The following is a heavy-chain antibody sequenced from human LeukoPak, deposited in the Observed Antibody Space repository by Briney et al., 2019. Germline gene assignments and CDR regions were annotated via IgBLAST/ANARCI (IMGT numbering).Heavy chain of an antibody. Sequence: GASVKVSCKASGYTFTSYGISWVRQAPGQGLEWMGWISAYNGNTNYAQKLQGRVTMTKDTSTSTAYMELRSLRSDDTAVYYCARADDFWSGSLNWFDPWGQGTLVTVSS. CDR2: ISAYNGNT. V-gene: IGHV1-18*01. CDR1: GYTFTSYG. D-gene: IGHD3-3*01. J-gene: IGHJ5*02. CDR3: ARADDFWSGSLNWFDP.